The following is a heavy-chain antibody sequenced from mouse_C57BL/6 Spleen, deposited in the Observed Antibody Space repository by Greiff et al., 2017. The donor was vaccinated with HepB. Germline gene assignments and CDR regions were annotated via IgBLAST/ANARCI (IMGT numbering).Heavy chain of an antibody. Sequence: VQLKQSGAELVRPGASVKLSCTASGFNIKDDYMHWVKQRPEQGLEWIGWIDPENGDTEYASKFQGKATITADTSSNTAYLQLSSLTSEDTAVYYCTSITTVVAPSFAYWGQGTLVTVSA. CDR1: GFNIKDDY. D-gene: IGHD1-1*01. V-gene: IGHV14-4*01. CDR2: IDPENGDT. CDR3: TSITTVVAPSFAY. J-gene: IGHJ3*01.